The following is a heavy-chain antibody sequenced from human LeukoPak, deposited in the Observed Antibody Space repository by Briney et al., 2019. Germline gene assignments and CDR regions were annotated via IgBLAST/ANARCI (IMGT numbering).Heavy chain of an antibody. CDR2: IDFSGTP. J-gene: IGHJ5*01. CDR1: RGSLRTADYY. D-gene: IGHD6-13*01. V-gene: IGHV4-39*01. Sequence: SETLSLTCTVSRGSLRTADYYWAWVRQLPGEGLEWLGSIDFSGTPYFNLSLKCRFAVSIDTSKNQFSLKVTSVNASDTAVYFCARTSSWYAGAWFDSWGQGTLVTVSS. CDR3: ARTSSWYAGAWFDS.